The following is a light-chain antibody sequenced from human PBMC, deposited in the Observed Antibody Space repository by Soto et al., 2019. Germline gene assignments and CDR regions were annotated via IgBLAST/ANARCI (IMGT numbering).Light chain of an antibody. CDR2: AAS. Sequence: DIQMTQSPSSLSASVGDRVTITCRASQNISNYLNWYQQKPGKAPKLLIYAASSLQSGVPSMFSGSGSGTDFTLTISSLQPEDFATYYCQHSYITPYTLGQGTKLEIK. V-gene: IGKV1-39*01. J-gene: IGKJ2*01. CDR1: QNISNY. CDR3: QHSYITPYT.